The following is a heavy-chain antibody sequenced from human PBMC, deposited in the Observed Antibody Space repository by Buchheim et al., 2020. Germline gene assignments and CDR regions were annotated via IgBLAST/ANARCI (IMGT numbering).Heavy chain of an antibody. Sequence: QVQLQESGPGLVKPSGTLSLTSAVSGGSISSSNWWSWVRQPPGKGLEWIGEIYQSGSTNYKPSRKSRGTISVDKSKNQVSLKLSSVTAADTAVYYCAIVRQGYYDSSGYLYYFDYWGQGTL. CDR2: IYQSGST. V-gene: IGHV4-4*02. CDR3: AIVRQGYYDSSGYLYYFDY. D-gene: IGHD3-22*01. CDR1: GGSISSSNW. J-gene: IGHJ4*02.